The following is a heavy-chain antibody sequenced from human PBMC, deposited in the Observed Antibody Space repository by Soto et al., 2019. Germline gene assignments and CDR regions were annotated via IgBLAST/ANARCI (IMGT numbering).Heavy chain of an antibody. CDR2: ISSSSSTI. D-gene: IGHD5-12*01. Sequence: EVQLVESGGGLVQPGGSLRLSCAASGFTFSSYSMNWVRQAPGKGLEWVSYISSSSSTIYYADSVKGRFTISRDNAKNSLYLQMNSLRAEDTAVYYCARVLSEYSGLSWFDPWGQGTLVTVSS. CDR3: ARVLSEYSGLSWFDP. V-gene: IGHV3-48*01. J-gene: IGHJ5*02. CDR1: GFTFSSYS.